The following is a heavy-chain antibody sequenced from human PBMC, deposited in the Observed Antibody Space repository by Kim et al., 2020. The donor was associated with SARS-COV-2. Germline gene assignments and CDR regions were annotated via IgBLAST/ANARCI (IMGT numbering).Heavy chain of an antibody. CDR1: GFSLSTSGMC. D-gene: IGHD1-26*01. J-gene: IGHJ6*02. Sequence: SGPTLVNPTQTLTLTCTFSGFSLSTSGMCVSWIRQPPGKALEWLALIDWDDDKYYSTSLKTRLTISKDTSKNQVVLTMTNMDPVDTATYYCARTLLQNNYYYGMDVWGQGTTVTVSS. CDR3: ARTLLQNNYYYGMDV. V-gene: IGHV2-70*01. CDR2: IDWDDDK.